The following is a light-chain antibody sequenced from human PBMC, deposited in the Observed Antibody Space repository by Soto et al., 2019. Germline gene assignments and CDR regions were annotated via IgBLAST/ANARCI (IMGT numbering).Light chain of an antibody. CDR3: QQSGSSRT. CDR1: QSVSSTF. V-gene: IGKV3-20*01. J-gene: IGKJ1*01. Sequence: EIVMTQSPATLSVSPGERATLSCRASQSVSSTFLAWYQQKPGQAPRLLIYDTSSRATGIPDRFSGSGSGTDFTLTISRLEPEDFAAYYCQQSGSSRTFGQGTKVDIK. CDR2: DTS.